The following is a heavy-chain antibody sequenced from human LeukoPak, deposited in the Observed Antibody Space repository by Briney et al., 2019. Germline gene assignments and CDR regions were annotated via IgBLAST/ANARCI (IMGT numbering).Heavy chain of an antibody. CDR3: ARRLVVKGFDY. CDR1: GYTFTSYD. D-gene: IGHD2-21*01. CDR2: MNPNRGDT. V-gene: IGHV1-8*01. Sequence: GASVKVSCKASGYTFTSYDIHWVRQATGQGLEWMGRMNPNRGDTDYAQKLQGRVTMTTDTSTSTAYMELKSLRSDDTAVYYCARRLVVKGFDYWGQGTLVTVSS. J-gene: IGHJ4*02.